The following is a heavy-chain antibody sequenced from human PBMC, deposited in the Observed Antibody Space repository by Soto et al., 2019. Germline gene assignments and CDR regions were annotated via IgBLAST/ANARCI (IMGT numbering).Heavy chain of an antibody. J-gene: IGHJ4*02. CDR2: ISSSGSTI. CDR3: ARDQRYTAMVVEFDY. D-gene: IGHD5-18*01. CDR1: GFTFSSYE. Sequence: EVQLVESGGGLVQPGGSLRLSCAASGFTFSSYEMNWVRQAPGKGLEWVSYISSSGSTIYYADSVKGRFTISRDNAKNSLYLQMNSMRAEETAVYYCARDQRYTAMVVEFDYWGQGTLVTVSS. V-gene: IGHV3-48*03.